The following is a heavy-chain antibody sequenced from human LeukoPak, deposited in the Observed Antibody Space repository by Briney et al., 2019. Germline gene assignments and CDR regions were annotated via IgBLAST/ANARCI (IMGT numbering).Heavy chain of an antibody. J-gene: IGHJ5*02. CDR1: GYTFTGYY. Sequence: GASVKVSCKASGYTFTGYYLHWVRQAPGQGLEWMGCVNPNSGDTNYAQKFQGSVTMTRDTSISTVYMELSRLRSDDTAVYYCARHKGFYGWGSYYQHWFDPWGQGTLVTVSS. V-gene: IGHV1-2*02. CDR3: ARHKGFYGWGSYYQHWFDP. D-gene: IGHD3-10*01. CDR2: VNPNSGDT.